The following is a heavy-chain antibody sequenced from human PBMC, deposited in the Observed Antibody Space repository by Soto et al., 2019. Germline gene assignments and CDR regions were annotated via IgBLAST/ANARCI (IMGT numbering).Heavy chain of an antibody. Sequence: SETLSLTCDVSGASITTYYWSWIRQAPGKGLEWIGNVYHTGSTDYNSSLRSRVTISVDTSKNQFSLNMNSVTAADTAVYYCARRLFGSGWTLDSWGQGALVTAPQ. J-gene: IGHJ4*02. CDR2: VYHTGST. CDR3: ARRLFGSGWTLDS. CDR1: GASITTYY. D-gene: IGHD6-19*01. V-gene: IGHV4-59*13.